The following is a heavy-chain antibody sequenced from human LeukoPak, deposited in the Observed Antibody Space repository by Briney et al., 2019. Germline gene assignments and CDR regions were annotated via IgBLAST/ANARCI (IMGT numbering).Heavy chain of an antibody. CDR2: IQPTSGVT. Sequence: ASVKVSCKASGYTFTNYFIHWVRQAPGQGLAWMGWIQPTSGVTDYAQTFQGRVTMTTDTSMNVAYMELRRLRSDDTAVYYCARDREISTSQAAFNWFHPWGQGTLVTVSS. CDR1: GYTFTNYF. CDR3: ARDREISTSQAAFNWFHP. V-gene: IGHV1-2*02. D-gene: IGHD2/OR15-2a*01. J-gene: IGHJ5*02.